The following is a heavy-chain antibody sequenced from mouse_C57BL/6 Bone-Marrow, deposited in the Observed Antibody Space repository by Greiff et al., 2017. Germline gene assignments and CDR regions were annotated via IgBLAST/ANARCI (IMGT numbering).Heavy chain of an antibody. V-gene: IGHV5-9*04. D-gene: IGHD2-3*01. CDR2: ISGGGGNT. Sequence: EVNVVESGGGLVKPGGSLKLSCAASGFTFSSYTMSWVRQTPEKRLEWVATISGGGGNTYYPDSVKGRFNISRDNAKNTLYLQMTSLRSEDTAMYYCARRWLLPYAMDYWGQGTSVTVSS. CDR3: ARRWLLPYAMDY. J-gene: IGHJ4*01. CDR1: GFTFSSYT.